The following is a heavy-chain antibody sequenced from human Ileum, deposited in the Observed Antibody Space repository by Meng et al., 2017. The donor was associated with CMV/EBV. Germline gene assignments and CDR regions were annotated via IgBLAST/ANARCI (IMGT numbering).Heavy chain of an antibody. V-gene: IGHV4-30-4*01. CDR1: GCSVDIGGYY. D-gene: IGHD2-21*01. CDR3: ARGSVIASAVSFDH. Sequence: SGCSVDIGGYYWSWIRQPPGKGLQWLGHIYTGGSAYSNPSLKSRLSISLDTSKNQFSPSLRSVTAADTAVYYCARGSVIASAVSFDHWGQGTLVTVSS. CDR2: IYTGGSA. J-gene: IGHJ4*02.